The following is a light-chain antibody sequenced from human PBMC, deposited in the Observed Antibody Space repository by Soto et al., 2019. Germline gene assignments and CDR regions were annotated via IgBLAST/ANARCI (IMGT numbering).Light chain of an antibody. CDR2: DAS. V-gene: IGKV3-15*01. J-gene: IGKJ3*01. Sequence: EIVMTQSPGTLSVSPGERATLLCRASQSVSNNLAWYQQKPGQAPRPLIYDASTRATGIPARFSGSGSGTECPLTFTRRQAEDYAVYPSHQYNKWPSFTFGPGTQVDIK. CDR1: QSVSNN. CDR3: HQYNKWPSFT.